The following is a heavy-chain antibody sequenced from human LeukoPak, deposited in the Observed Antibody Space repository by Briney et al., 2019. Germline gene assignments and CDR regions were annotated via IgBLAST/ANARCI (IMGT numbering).Heavy chain of an antibody. D-gene: IGHD3-22*01. Sequence: GGSLRLSCAASGFTFSSYSMNWVRQAPGKGLEWVSSISSSSSYIYYADSVKGRFTISRDNAKNSLYLQMNSLRAEDTAVYYCARDETYYYDSSGYYRAPIDYWGQGTLVTVSS. CDR2: ISSSSSYI. CDR1: GFTFSSYS. CDR3: ARDETYYYDSSGYYRAPIDY. V-gene: IGHV3-21*01. J-gene: IGHJ4*02.